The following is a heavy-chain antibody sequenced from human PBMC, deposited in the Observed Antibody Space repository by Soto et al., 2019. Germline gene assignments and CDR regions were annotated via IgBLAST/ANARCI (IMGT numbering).Heavy chain of an antibody. CDR3: AMRVGATDY. D-gene: IGHD1-26*01. J-gene: IGHJ4*02. CDR1: GFTFYTSA. V-gene: IGHV3-30*03. Sequence: QVQLVESGGGVVQPGRSLRLSCAASGFTFYTSALHWVRQAPGKGLEWVTFISYDGNSKYYTDSVKGRFTISRDNSKNTLYLQMNSLRAEDTAVYYCAMRVGATDYWGQGTLVLVSS. CDR2: ISYDGNSK.